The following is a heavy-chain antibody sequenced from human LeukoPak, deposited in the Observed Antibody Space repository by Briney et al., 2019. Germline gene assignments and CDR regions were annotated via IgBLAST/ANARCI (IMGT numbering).Heavy chain of an antibody. CDR3: AKALRYFDWLLYGDY. CDR2: ISYDGSNK. J-gene: IGHJ4*02. CDR1: GFTFSSYG. Sequence: PGGSLRLSCAASGFTFSSYGMHWVRQAPGKGLEWVAVISYDGSNKYYADSVKGRFTISRDNSENTLYLQMNSLRAEDTAVYYCAKALRYFDWLLYGDYWGQGTLVTVSS. D-gene: IGHD3-9*01. V-gene: IGHV3-30*18.